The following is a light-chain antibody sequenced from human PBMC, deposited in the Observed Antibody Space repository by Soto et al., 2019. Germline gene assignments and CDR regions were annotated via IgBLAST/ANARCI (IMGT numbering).Light chain of an antibody. V-gene: IGKV1-5*03. CDR1: QSVQTW. CDR2: KAT. J-gene: IGKJ5*01. CDR3: QQYNNYFT. Sequence: NHLNQSPSTLSASVGDRVTITCRASQSVQTWLAWFQQKPGKAPKLLIYKATTLETGVPSRFSGSGSETEFTLTISSLQPDDLGTYYCQQYNNYFTFGQGT.